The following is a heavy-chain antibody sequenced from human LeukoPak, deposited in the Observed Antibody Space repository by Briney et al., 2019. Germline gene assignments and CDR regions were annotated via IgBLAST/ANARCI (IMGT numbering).Heavy chain of an antibody. CDR2: VKQDGSER. CDR3: VRDADWASDY. D-gene: IGHD3/OR15-3a*01. Sequence: GGSLRLSCVGSGFTFKNHWMVWVRQAPGKGLGWVANVKQDGSERYYGDSVRGRFTISRDNAKSSLYLQMNSLRAADTAVYYCVRDADWASDYWGQGTLVTVSS. J-gene: IGHJ4*02. CDR1: GFTFKNHW. V-gene: IGHV3-7*01.